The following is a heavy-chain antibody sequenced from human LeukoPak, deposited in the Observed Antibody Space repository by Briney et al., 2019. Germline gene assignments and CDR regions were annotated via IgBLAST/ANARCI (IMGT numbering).Heavy chain of an antibody. Sequence: ASVKVSCKASGYTFTGYYMHWVRQAPGQGLEWMGWINPNSGGTNYAQKFQGRVTLTRDISTSTDYLELSSLRSDDTAVYYCARIGARASMVRGVLNWFDPWGQGTLVTVSS. CDR3: ARIGARASMVRGVLNWFDP. CDR1: GYTFTGYY. D-gene: IGHD3-10*01. V-gene: IGHV1-2*02. CDR2: INPNSGGT. J-gene: IGHJ5*02.